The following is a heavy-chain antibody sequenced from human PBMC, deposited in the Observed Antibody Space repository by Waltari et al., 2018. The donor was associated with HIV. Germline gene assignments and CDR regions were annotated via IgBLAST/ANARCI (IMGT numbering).Heavy chain of an antibody. J-gene: IGHJ4*02. V-gene: IGHV4-34*01. CDR3: ARRCPLRYFVG. CDR2: INHSGST. Sequence: QVQLQQWGAGLLKPSETLSLTCGVYGASLSGYYWSWVRQPPGKGLEWIGEINHSGSTNYNPSLKSRVTISVDTSKNQCSLKLSSVTAADTAVYYCARRCPLRYFVGWGQGTLVTVSS. CDR1: GASLSGYY. D-gene: IGHD3-9*01.